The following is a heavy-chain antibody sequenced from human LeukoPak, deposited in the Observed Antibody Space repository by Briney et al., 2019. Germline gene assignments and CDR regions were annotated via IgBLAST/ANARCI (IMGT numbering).Heavy chain of an antibody. J-gene: IGHJ4*02. CDR3: AKWIAAAGADFDY. D-gene: IGHD6-13*01. CDR2: IRYDGSNK. CDR1: GFTFSSYG. V-gene: IGHV3-30*02. Sequence: GGSLRLSCAASGFTFSSYGMHWVRQAPGKGLEWVAFIRYDGSNKYYADSVKGRFTISRDNSKNTVYLQMNSLRAEDTAVYYCAKWIAAAGADFDYWGQGTLVTVSS.